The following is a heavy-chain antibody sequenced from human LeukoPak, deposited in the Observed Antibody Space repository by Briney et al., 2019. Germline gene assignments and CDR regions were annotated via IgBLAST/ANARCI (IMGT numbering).Heavy chain of an antibody. J-gene: IGHJ6*02. V-gene: IGHV4-34*01. CDR2: INHSGST. D-gene: IGHD5-18*01. Sequence: SETLSLTCAVYGGSFSGYWWCWIRQPPGKGLEWIGDINHSGSTNYNPSLKSRVTISVDTSKNQFSLNLSSVTAADTAVYYCARVPAMDGNYYYYYGMDVWGQGTTVTVSS. CDR3: ARVPAMDGNYYYYYGMDV. CDR1: GGSFSGYW.